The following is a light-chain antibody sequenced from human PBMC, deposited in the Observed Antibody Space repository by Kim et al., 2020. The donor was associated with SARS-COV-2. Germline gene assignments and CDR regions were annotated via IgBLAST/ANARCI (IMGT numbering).Light chain of an antibody. J-gene: IGLJ2*01. V-gene: IGLV3-1*01. CDR1: KLVDKY. CDR3: QAWDSSTAV. CDR2: QDS. Sequence: VSPGQTASITCTGDKLVDKYACWYQQKPGQSPVLVIYQDSKRPSGIPERFSGSNSGNTATLTISGTQAMDEADYYCQAWDSSTAVFGGGTQLTVL.